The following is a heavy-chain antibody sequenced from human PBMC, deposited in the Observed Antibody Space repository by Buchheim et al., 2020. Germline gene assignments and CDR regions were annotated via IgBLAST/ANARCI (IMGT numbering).Heavy chain of an antibody. J-gene: IGHJ2*01. CDR3: ARDRPTVNPVVSPWYFDL. V-gene: IGHV1-46*01. CDR2: INPSGGST. CDR1: GYTFTSYY. Sequence: QVQLVQSGAEVKKPGASVKVSCKASGYTFTSYYMHWVRQAPGQGLEWMGIINPSGGSTSYAQKFQGRVTMTRDTSTSTVYLELSSLRSEDTAVYYCARDRPTVNPVVSPWYFDLWGRGTL. D-gene: IGHD4-17*01.